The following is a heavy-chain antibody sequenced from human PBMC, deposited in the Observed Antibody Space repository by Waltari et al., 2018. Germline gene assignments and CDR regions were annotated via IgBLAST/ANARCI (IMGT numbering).Heavy chain of an antibody. Sequence: EVQLLASGVGLVTPGGSLGLFSAAPGFPFSTPAMNWVRQAPGKGLEWVSSIGGAGGNTYYTDSVKGRFTISRDSSKNALYLQMNSLRVEDTAVYYCAKDPKSWGQGTLVTVSS. CDR2: IGGAGGNT. CDR1: GFPFSTPA. J-gene: IGHJ5*02. V-gene: IGHV3-23*01. CDR3: AKDPKS.